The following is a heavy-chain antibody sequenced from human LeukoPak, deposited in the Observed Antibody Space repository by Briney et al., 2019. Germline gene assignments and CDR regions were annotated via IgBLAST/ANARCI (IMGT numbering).Heavy chain of an antibody. CDR2: ISYDGSNK. CDR1: GFTFSSYG. D-gene: IGHD5-12*01. Sequence: PGGSLRLSCAASGFTFSSYGMHWVRQAPGKGLEWVAVISYDGSNKYYADSVKGRFTISRDNSKNTLYLQMNSLRAEDTAVYYCAKDRGNKRGYSGYVPGYWGQGTLVTVSS. CDR3: AKDRGNKRGYSGYVPGY. J-gene: IGHJ4*02. V-gene: IGHV3-30*18.